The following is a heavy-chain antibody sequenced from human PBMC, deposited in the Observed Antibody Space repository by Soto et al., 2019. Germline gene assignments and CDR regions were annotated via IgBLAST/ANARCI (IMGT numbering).Heavy chain of an antibody. V-gene: IGHV3-9*01. CDR2: ISWNSGSV. CDR3: VKDWHSGYDQGPFFDY. J-gene: IGHJ4*02. CDR1: GFAFDDYA. D-gene: IGHD5-12*01. Sequence: EVQLVESGGGLVQPGRSLRLSCAASGFAFDDYAMHWVRQAPGKGLEWVSGISWNSGSVGYAGSVKGRFTISRDNAKNSLYLQMNSLRAEETALYYCVKDWHSGYDQGPFFDYWGQGTLVTVSS.